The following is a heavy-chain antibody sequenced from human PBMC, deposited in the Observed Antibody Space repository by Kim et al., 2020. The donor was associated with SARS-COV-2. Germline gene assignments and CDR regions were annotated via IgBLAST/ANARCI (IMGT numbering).Heavy chain of an antibody. J-gene: IGHJ3*02. CDR3: AKAPYSYGPDAFDI. Sequence: AAPVKGRFTISRDNSKNTLYLQMNSLRAEDTAVYYCAKAPYSYGPDAFDIWGQGTMATVSS. V-gene: IGHV3-23*01. D-gene: IGHD5-18*01.